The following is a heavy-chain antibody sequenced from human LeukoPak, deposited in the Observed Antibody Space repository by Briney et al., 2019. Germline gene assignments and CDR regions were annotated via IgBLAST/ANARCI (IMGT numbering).Heavy chain of an antibody. CDR1: GLTFSTYA. J-gene: IGHJ6*02. V-gene: IGHV3-23*01. D-gene: IGHD3-16*01. CDR2: ITASGGST. CDR3: AKHEGGSMNV. Sequence: GESLKISCAASGLTFSTYAMSWVRQAPGKGLEWVSAITASGGSTYYADSVKGRFAISRDNSKNTLNLQMSSLRAEDTAVYYCAKHEGGSMNVWGQGTTVTVSS.